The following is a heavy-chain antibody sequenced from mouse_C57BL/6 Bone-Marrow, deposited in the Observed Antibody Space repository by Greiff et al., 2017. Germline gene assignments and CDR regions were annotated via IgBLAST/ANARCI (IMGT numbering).Heavy chain of an antibody. CDR2: IFPGSGST. Sequence: QVQLQQSGPELVKPGASVKISCKASGYTFTDYYINWVKQRPGQGLEWIGWIFPGSGSTYYNEKFKGKATLTVDTSSSTAYMLLSSLTSEDSAVYFCARSGRFYDYGAWFAYWGQGTLVTVSA. V-gene: IGHV1-75*01. J-gene: IGHJ3*01. CDR3: ARSGRFYDYGAWFAY. CDR1: GYTFTDYY. D-gene: IGHD2-4*01.